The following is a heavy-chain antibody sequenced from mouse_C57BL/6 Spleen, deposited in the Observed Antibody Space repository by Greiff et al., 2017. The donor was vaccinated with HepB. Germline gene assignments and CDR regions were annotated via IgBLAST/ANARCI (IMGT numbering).Heavy chain of an antibody. D-gene: IGHD2-2*01. J-gene: IGHJ2*01. Sequence: VKLMESGAELARPGASVKLSCKASGYTFTSYGISWVKQRTGKGLEWIGEIYPRSGNTYYNEKFKGKATLTADKSSSTAYMELRSLTSEDSAVYFCARVRMVTTRGYYFDYWGQGTTLTVSS. CDR2: IYPRSGNT. V-gene: IGHV1-81*01. CDR3: ARVRMVTTRGYYFDY. CDR1: GYTFTSYG.